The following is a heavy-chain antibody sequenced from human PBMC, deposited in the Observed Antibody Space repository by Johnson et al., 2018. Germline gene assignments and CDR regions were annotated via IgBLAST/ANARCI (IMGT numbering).Heavy chain of an antibody. V-gene: IGHV3-20*04. CDR2: INWNGGST. D-gene: IGHD3-22*01. J-gene: IGHJ3*02. CDR1: GFTFDDYG. CDR3: AKDFYYDSSGGAFDI. Sequence: VQLVESGGGVVRXGGSLRLSCAASGFTFDDYGMSWVRQAPGKGLEWVSGINWNGGSTGYADSVKGRFTISRDNAKNSLYLQMNSLRAEDTALYYCAKDFYYDSSGGAFDIWGQGTMVTVSS.